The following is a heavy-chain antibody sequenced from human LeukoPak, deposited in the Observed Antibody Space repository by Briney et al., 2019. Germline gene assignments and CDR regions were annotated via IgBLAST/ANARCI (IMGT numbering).Heavy chain of an antibody. J-gene: IGHJ4*02. CDR1: GGSISSSSYY. D-gene: IGHD3-3*01. CDR2: IYYSGST. CDR3: ARDFDDFWSGYNFDY. V-gene: IGHV4-39*07. Sequence: SETLSLTCTVSGGSISSSSYYWGWIRQPPGKGLEWIGSIYYSGSTYYNPSLKSRVTISVDTSKNQFSLKLSSVTAADTAVYYCARDFDDFWSGYNFDYWGQGTLVTVSS.